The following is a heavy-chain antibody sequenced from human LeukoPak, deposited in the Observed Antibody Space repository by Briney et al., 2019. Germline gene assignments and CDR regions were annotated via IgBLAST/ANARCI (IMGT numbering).Heavy chain of an antibody. CDR2: ISDSGTST. D-gene: IGHD3-22*01. Sequence: GGSLRLSCAASGFTFSSYSMNWARQAPGKGPECVSAISDSGTSTYYANSVKGRFTISRDNSKNTLYLQMKSLRAEDTAIYYCARRISLIYDSTVDAFDIWGQGTMVTVSS. V-gene: IGHV3-23*01. CDR3: ARRISLIYDSTVDAFDI. CDR1: GFTFSSYS. J-gene: IGHJ3*02.